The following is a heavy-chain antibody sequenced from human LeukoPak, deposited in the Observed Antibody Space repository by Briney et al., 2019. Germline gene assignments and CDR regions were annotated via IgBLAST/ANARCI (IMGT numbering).Heavy chain of an antibody. V-gene: IGHV3-74*01. D-gene: IGHD2-2*01. CDR1: GYPMSIHW. J-gene: IGHJ6*03. Sequence: GGSLSLACTLSGYPMSIHWMHWVRQAPGKGLVWVSRINSDGRRTSYADSVKGRFTISRDNAKNTLYLQMNSLRPDDTAVYYCAREVEVVLANMGAYYYYYVDGWGKGSTVTVSS. CDR3: AREVEVVLANMGAYYYYYVDG. CDR2: INSDGRRT.